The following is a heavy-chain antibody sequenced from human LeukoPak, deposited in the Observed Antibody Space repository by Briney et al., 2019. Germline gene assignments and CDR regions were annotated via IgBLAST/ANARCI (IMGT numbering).Heavy chain of an antibody. J-gene: IGHJ4*02. CDR1: GFAFSDYA. CDR3: AKDPRSTVFLWFGSDC. CDR2: ISGSGNSI. Sequence: PGGSLRLSCVASGFAFSDYAMTWVRQAPGKGLEWVSGISGSGNSIYYGDSVKGRFTVSRDNSKNTLYLQMNSLRADDTALYYCAKDPRSTVFLWFGSDCWGQGTLVTVSS. D-gene: IGHD3-10*01. V-gene: IGHV3-23*01.